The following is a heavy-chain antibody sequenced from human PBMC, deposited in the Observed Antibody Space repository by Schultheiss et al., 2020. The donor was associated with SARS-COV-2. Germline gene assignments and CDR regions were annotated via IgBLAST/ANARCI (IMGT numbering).Heavy chain of an antibody. CDR2: IYHSGST. J-gene: IGHJ5*02. V-gene: IGHV4-4*02. Sequence: SETLSLTCAVSGGSISSSNWWSWVRQPPGKGLEWIGEIYHSGSTNYNPSLKSRVTMSVDTSKNQFSLKLSSVTAADTAVYYCARQPPKDRWFDPWGQGTLVTVSS. CDR3: ARQPPKDRWFDP. D-gene: IGHD2-15*01. CDR1: GGSISSSNW.